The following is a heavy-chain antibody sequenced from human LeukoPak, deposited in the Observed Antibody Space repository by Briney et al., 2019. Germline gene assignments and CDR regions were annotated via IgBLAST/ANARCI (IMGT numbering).Heavy chain of an antibody. CDR1: GGSSRTPY. V-gene: IGHV4-59*11. Sequence: PSETLSLTCPVSGGSSRTPYWSWIRQSPGKGLEWLGYIYNGGNTNYNPSLRSRVTISVDTSKNQFSLKLSSVTAADTAVYYCARFSCSGGSCYPRGIDYWGQGTLVTVSS. D-gene: IGHD2-15*01. CDR2: IYNGGNT. J-gene: IGHJ4*02. CDR3: ARFSCSGGSCYPRGIDY.